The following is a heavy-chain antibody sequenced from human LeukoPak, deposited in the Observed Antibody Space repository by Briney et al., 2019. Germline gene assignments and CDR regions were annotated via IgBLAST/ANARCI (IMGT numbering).Heavy chain of an antibody. V-gene: IGHV3-7*05. CDR1: GFTFNNYW. J-gene: IGHJ3*02. D-gene: IGHD3-10*01. Sequence: GGSLILSCAASGFTFNNYWMSWVRQAPGKGLEWVANIKQDGSEKYYVDSVKGRFTISRDNAKNSLYLQMNSLRAEDTAVYYCARDGMGVIKAFDIWGQGTMVTVSS. CDR2: IKQDGSEK. CDR3: ARDGMGVIKAFDI.